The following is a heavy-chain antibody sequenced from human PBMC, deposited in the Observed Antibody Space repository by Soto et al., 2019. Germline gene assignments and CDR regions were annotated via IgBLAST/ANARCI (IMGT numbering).Heavy chain of an antibody. CDR1: GRSITSYY. CDR3: ARTYDSNGYANEFDS. CDR2: IYDNGIT. V-gene: IGHV4-59*12. J-gene: IGHJ4*02. D-gene: IGHD3-22*01. Sequence: QVVPQESGPGLVKPSETLSLTCSVSGRSITSYYWSWVRQPPGKGLEWIGYIYDNGITSQNPSLKSRVTMSADTSQNQFSLKLTSVTGADTAVYFCARTYDSNGYANEFDSWGQGILVTVTS.